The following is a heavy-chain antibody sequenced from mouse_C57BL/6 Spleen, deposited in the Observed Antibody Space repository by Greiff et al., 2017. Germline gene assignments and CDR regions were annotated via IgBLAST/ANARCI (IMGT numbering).Heavy chain of an antibody. Sequence: DVMLVESGGGLVKPGGSLKLSCAASGFTFSDYGMHWVRQAPEKGLEWVAYISSGSSTIYYADTVKGRFTISRDNAKNTLFLQMTSLRSEDTSMYYCARPYYYGSSLDYAMDYWGQGTSVTVSS. J-gene: IGHJ4*01. CDR2: ISSGSSTI. CDR3: ARPYYYGSSLDYAMDY. CDR1: GFTFSDYG. V-gene: IGHV5-17*01. D-gene: IGHD1-1*01.